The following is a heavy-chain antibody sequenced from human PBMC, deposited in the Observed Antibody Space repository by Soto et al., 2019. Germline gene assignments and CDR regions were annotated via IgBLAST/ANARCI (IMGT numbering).Heavy chain of an antibody. CDR2: ISGSGDST. J-gene: IGHJ4*02. Sequence: DVQMLESGGGLVQPGGSLRLSCAASGFTFSTYGMNWVRQVPGKGLEWVSSISGSGDSTNYADSVKGRFTISRDNSKNTLYLQMSSLKVEDTAVYYCAKGDRRAAAGSIDYWGQGTLVTVSS. CDR1: GFTFSTYG. CDR3: AKGDRRAAAGSIDY. D-gene: IGHD6-13*01. V-gene: IGHV3-23*01.